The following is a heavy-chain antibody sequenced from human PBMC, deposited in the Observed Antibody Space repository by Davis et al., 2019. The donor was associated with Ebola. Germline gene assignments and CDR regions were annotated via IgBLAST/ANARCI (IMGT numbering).Heavy chain of an antibody. V-gene: IGHV1-2*06. CDR2: INPNSGGT. Sequence: ASVKVSCKASGYTFTGYYMHWVRRAPGQGLEWMGRINPNSGGTNYAQKFQGRATMTRDTSISTAYMELSRLRSDDTAVYYCARVPEWLVSEDWFDPWGQGTLVTVSS. D-gene: IGHD6-19*01. CDR3: ARVPEWLVSEDWFDP. J-gene: IGHJ5*02. CDR1: GYTFTGYY.